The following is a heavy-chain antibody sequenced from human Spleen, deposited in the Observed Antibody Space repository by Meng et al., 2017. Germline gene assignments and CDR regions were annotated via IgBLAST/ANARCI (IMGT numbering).Heavy chain of an antibody. CDR1: GDSCSSGGYY. Sequence: VQLQESGPGLVRPSETLSLTCTVSGDSCSSGGYYWSWIRQPPGKGLEWIGYVYFSGSTNYNPSLKSRVTISLDTSKNQFSLKLNSVTAADTAVYYCARGGTVVNLGYWGPGTLVTVSS. CDR2: VYFSGST. J-gene: IGHJ4*02. CDR3: ARGGTVVNLGY. V-gene: IGHV4-61*08. D-gene: IGHD4-23*01.